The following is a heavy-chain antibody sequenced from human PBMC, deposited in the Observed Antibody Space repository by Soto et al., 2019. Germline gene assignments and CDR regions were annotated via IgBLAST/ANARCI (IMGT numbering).Heavy chain of an antibody. CDR2: INYSGST. CDR3: ARGDLRYGDDY. D-gene: IGHD2-21*01. V-gene: IGHV4-34*01. Sequence: PSETLSLTCAVYGGSFSSYYWSWIRQPPGKGLEWIGEINYSGSTNYSPSLKSRVTISVDTSKNQFSLRLSSVTAADTAIYFCARGDLRYGDDYWGQGTLVTVS. CDR1: GGSFSSYY. J-gene: IGHJ4*02.